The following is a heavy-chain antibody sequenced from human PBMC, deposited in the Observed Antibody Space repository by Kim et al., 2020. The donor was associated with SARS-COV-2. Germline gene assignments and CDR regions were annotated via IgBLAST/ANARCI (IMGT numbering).Heavy chain of an antibody. CDR1: GFSFSTYG. Sequence: GGSLRLSCAASGFSFSTYGMHWVRQAPGKGLEWVAVIWYDGSDKYYADSVKGRFTISRDNSKNTLYLQMDSLRAEDTAVYYCASKYGGAAAGPFDYWGQGPLVSVSS. J-gene: IGHJ4*02. V-gene: IGHV3-33*01. CDR3: ASKYGGAAAGPFDY. D-gene: IGHD6-13*01. CDR2: IWYDGSDK.